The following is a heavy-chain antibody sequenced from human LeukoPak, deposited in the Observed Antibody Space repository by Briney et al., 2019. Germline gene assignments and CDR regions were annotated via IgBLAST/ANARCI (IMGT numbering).Heavy chain of an antibody. CDR3: AKVRAAWYFDY. CDR1: GFTFSSYA. V-gene: IGHV3-23*01. J-gene: IGHJ4*02. Sequence: GGSLRLSCAASGFTFSSYAMSWVRQAPGKGLEWVSVISDSDDSTFYVDSVKGRFTISRDNSKNTLYLQMNSLRAEDTAVYYCAKVRAAWYFDYWGQGTLVTVSS. CDR2: ISDSDDST.